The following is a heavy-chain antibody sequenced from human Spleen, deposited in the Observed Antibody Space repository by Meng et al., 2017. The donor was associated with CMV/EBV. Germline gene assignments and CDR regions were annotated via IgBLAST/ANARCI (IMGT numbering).Heavy chain of an antibody. CDR1: GSTFSSYS. CDR3: ARVNIVVVVAATGFDI. CDR2: ISSSSSYI. V-gene: IGHV3-21*01. J-gene: IGHJ3*02. Sequence: GGSLRLSCAASGSTFSSYSMNWVRQAPGKGLEWVSSISSSSSYIYYADSVKGRFTISRDNAKNSLYLQMNSLRAEDTAVYYCARVNIVVVVAATGFDIWGQGTMVTVSS. D-gene: IGHD2-15*01.